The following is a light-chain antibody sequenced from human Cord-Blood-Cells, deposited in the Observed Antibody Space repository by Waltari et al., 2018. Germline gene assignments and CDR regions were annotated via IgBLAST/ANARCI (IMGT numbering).Light chain of an antibody. CDR1: QSVSSN. V-gene: IGKV3-15*01. CDR2: GAS. Sequence: EIVMTQSPATLSVSPGERAPLPCRASQSVSSNLAWYQQKPGQAHRLLIYGASNRATGIPSMFSGSGSGTEFTLTISSLQSEDFAVYYCQQYNNWPPYTFGQGTKLEIK. CDR3: QQYNNWPPYT. J-gene: IGKJ2*01.